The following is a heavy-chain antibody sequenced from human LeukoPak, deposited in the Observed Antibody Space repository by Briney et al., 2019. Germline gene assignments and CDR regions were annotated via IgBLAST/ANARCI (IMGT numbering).Heavy chain of an antibody. J-gene: IGHJ4*02. D-gene: IGHD3-22*01. CDR3: ARGSSGYFPFDY. CDR1: GFTVSSNY. CDR2: IYSGGST. Sequence: GGSLRLSCAASGFTVSSNYMSWVRQAPGKGLEWVSVIYSGGSTYYADSVKGRFTISRDNSKNTLYLQMNSLRAEDTAVYYCARGSSGYFPFDYWGQGTLVTVSS. V-gene: IGHV3-66*01.